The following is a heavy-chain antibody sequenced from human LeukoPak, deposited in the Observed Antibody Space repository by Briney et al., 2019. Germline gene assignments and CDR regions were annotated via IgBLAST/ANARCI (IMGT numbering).Heavy chain of an antibody. D-gene: IGHD2-2*01. CDR3: TRVGCSSTTCYPERDY. CDR1: GYTFRNYG. CDR2: ISGYNGNT. Sequence: ASVKVSCKASGYTFRNYGISWVRQAPGQGLEWMGWISGYNGNTKYAQKFQGRVTMTTDTSTSTASMELRSLRSDDTAVYYCTRVGCSSTTCYPERDYWGQGTLVIVSS. J-gene: IGHJ4*02. V-gene: IGHV1-18*01.